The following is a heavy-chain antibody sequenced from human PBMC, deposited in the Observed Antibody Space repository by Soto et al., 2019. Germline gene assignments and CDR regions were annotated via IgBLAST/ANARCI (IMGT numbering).Heavy chain of an antibody. V-gene: IGHV4-59*01. CDR2: MYYSETT. CDR1: GASINDFY. J-gene: IGHJ5*02. CDR3: ARANSSTWYKLEYKWFEP. D-gene: IGHD6-13*01. Sequence: PSETLSLTCTVSGASINDFYWSWIRQTPGKGLEWVGFMYYSETTKYNPSLKGRVNMSLDTSKNQVSLHLKSVTAADTAVYYCARANSSTWYKLEYKWFEPWGQGTQVTVSS.